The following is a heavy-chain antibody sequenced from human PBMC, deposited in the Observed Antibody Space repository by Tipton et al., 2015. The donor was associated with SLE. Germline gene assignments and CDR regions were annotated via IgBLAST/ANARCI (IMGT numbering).Heavy chain of an antibody. J-gene: IGHJ4*02. Sequence: TLSLTCAVSGGSISSGGYSWSWIRQPPGKGLEWIGYIYHSGSTNYNPSLKSRVTISADTSKNQFSLKLSSVTAEDTAVYYCARRAIFGVVTYSAGTFDYWGQGTLVTVSS. CDR1: GGSISSGGYS. CDR3: ARRAIFGVVTYSAGTFDY. CDR2: IYHSGST. V-gene: IGHV4-61*08. D-gene: IGHD3-3*01.